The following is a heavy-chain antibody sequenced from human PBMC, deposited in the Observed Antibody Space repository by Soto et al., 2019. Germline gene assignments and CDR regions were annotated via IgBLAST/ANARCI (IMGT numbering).Heavy chain of an antibody. V-gene: IGHV4-59*01. CDR3: ARGTHYYESSAYFDY. J-gene: IGHJ4*02. CDR2: IYYSGST. Sequence: TSETLSLTCTVSGGSFSSYYWSWIRQPPGKGLEWIGYIYYSGSTNYNPSLKSRVTISVDTSKNQFSLRLSSVTAADTAVYYCARGTHYYESSAYFDYWGQGTLVTVSS. CDR1: GGSFSSYY. D-gene: IGHD3-22*01.